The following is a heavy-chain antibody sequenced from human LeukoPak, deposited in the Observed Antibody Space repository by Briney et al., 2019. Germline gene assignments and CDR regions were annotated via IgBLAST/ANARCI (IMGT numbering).Heavy chain of an antibody. D-gene: IGHD3-10*01. CDR2: INHSGST. CDR3: ARERITMVRGARSWYMDV. CDR1: GGSFSDYY. V-gene: IGHV4-34*01. J-gene: IGHJ6*03. Sequence: PSETLSLTCAVYGGSFSDYYWSWIRQPPGKGLEWIGEINHSGSTNYNPSLKSRVTISVDTSKDQFSLKLSSVTAADTAVYYCARERITMVRGARSWYMDVWGKGTTVTVSS.